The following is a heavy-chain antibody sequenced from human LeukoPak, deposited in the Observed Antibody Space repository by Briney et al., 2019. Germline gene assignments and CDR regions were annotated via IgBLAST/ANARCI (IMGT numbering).Heavy chain of an antibody. CDR2: IIPIFGTA. CDR3: ARSESPGTNCGGRNCYYLYYFVY. V-gene: IGHV1-69*13. Sequence: ASVTFTCKASGYTFTGYYMHWVRQAPGQGLEWMGGIIPIFGTANYPQKFQGRVTITADESTSTAYMELSSLSSEDTAVYYCARSESPGTNCGGRNCYYLYYFVYWGQGGMVSVSS. D-gene: IGHD2-15*01. CDR1: GYTFTGYY. J-gene: IGHJ4*02.